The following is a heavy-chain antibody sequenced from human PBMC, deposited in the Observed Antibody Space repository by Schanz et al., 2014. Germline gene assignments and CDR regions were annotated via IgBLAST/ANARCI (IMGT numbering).Heavy chain of an antibody. Sequence: QVQLVQSGPAVKKPGASMKVSCLASGYSFTEYFLHWVRQAPGQGIEWMGWINPNSGGTNYEQKFKGRVTLTSDTYISTAFMELSGLTSKDTDTYFCARARYTGYDCSGYWGQGTLLIVSS. J-gene: IGHJ4*02. V-gene: IGHV1-2*02. CDR3: ARARYTGYDCSGY. D-gene: IGHD5-12*01. CDR2: INPNSGGT. CDR1: GYSFTEYF.